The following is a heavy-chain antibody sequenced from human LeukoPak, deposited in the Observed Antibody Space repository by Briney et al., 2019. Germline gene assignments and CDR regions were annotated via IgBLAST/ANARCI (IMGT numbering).Heavy chain of an antibody. V-gene: IGHV4-30-2*01. CDR2: IYHSGST. D-gene: IGHD2/OR15-2a*01. Sequence: SETLSLTCTVSGDSISSDYYYWTWIRQPPGKGLEWIGYIYHSGSTYYNPSLKSRVTISIDTSENHFSLKLTSVTAADTAVYYCATARTTETHVDAFDICGQGTLVTVSS. J-gene: IGHJ3*02. CDR3: ATARTTETHVDAFDI. CDR1: GDSISSDYYY.